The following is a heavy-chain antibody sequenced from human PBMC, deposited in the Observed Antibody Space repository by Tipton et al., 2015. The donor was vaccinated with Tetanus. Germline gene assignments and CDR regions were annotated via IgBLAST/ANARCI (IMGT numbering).Heavy chain of an antibody. D-gene: IGHD1/OR15-1a*01. CDR2: IPHSGST. V-gene: IGHV4-4*02. CDR1: SGSISSSNW. CDR3: ATKVLAATGTKADY. Sequence: TLSLTCAVSSGSISSSNWWMWVRQPPGKGLEWIGEIPHSGSTNYNPSLKSRVLITGDRSKKQFSLKLNSVTAADTAVYYCATKVLAATGTKADYWGQGTLVTVSS. J-gene: IGHJ4*02.